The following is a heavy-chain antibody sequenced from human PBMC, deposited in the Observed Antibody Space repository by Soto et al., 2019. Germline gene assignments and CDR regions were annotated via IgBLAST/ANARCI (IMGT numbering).Heavy chain of an antibody. Sequence: EVQLVESGGGLVQPGGSLRLSCAASGFTFSSYSMNWVRQAPGKGLEWVSYISSSSTTKYYADSVKGRFTISRDNAKTSLYLQMISLRAEDTAVYYCARDGCSGSNCLNWFDPWGQGTLLTVSS. V-gene: IGHV3-48*01. D-gene: IGHD2-15*01. CDR2: ISSSSTTK. CDR3: ARDGCSGSNCLNWFDP. CDR1: GFTFSSYS. J-gene: IGHJ5*02.